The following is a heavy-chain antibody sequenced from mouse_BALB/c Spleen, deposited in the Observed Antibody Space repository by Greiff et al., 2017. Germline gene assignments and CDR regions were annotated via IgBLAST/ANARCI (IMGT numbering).Heavy chain of an antibody. D-gene: IGHD1-1*01. J-gene: IGHJ3*01. CDR3: ASHYYGSSYGFAY. V-gene: IGHV5-6-5*01. CDR1: GFTFSSYA. Sequence: EVQLQESGGGLVKPGGSLKLSCAASGFTFSSYAMSWVRQTPEKRLEWVASISSGGSTYYPDSVKGRFTISRDNARNILYLQMSSLRSEDTAMYYCASHYYGSSYGFAYWGQGTLVTVSA. CDR2: ISSGGST.